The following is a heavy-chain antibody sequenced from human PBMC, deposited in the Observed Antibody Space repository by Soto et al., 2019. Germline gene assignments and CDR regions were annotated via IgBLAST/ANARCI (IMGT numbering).Heavy chain of an antibody. V-gene: IGHV4-30-2*01. J-gene: IGHJ4*02. D-gene: IGHD2-15*01. CDR3: AREVVGSPGAVDY. Sequence: QLQLQESGSELVKPSQSLSLTCAVSGGSISSGGYSWSWIRQPPGKGLEWIGYIYHSGSTYYNPSLKSRVTISVDRSKNQFSLKLSSVTAADTAVYYCAREVVGSPGAVDYWGQGTLVTVSS. CDR1: GGSISSGGYS. CDR2: IYHSGST.